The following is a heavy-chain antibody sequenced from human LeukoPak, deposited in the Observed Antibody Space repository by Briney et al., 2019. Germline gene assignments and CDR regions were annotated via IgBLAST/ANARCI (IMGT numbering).Heavy chain of an antibody. V-gene: IGHV1-69*04. J-gene: IGHJ4*02. CDR2: IIPILGIA. D-gene: IGHD6-13*01. Sequence: SVKVSCKASGGTFSSYAISWVRQAPGQGLEWMGRIIPILGIANYAQKFQGRVTITADKSTSIAYMEMSSLRSEDTAVYYCARDTIEGIAAAGTFDYWGQGTLVTVSS. CDR1: GGTFSSYA. CDR3: ARDTIEGIAAAGTFDY.